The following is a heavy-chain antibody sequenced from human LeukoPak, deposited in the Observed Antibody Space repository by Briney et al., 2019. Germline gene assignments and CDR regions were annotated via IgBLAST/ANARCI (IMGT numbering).Heavy chain of an antibody. V-gene: IGHV4-34*01. J-gene: IGHJ5*02. D-gene: IGHD3-10*01. Sequence: SETLSLTCAVYGGSFSGYYWSWIRQPPGKGLEWIGEINHSGSTNYNPSLKSRVTISVDTSKNQFSLKLSSVTAADTAVYYCASSYGSGSSWFDPWGQGTLVTVSS. CDR1: GGSFSGYY. CDR2: INHSGST. CDR3: ASSYGSGSSWFDP.